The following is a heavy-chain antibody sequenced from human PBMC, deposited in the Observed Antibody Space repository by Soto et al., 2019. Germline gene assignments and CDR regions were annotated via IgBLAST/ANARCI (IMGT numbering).Heavy chain of an antibody. Sequence: EVQLLESGGGLVQPGGSLRLSCAASGFTFSSYAMSWVRQAPGKGLEWVSAISGSGGSTYYADSGKGRFTISRDNSNNTLYLQMNSLRVEDTAVYYCAKNDRGARPGSYYWGQGTLVTVSS. CDR1: GFTFSSYA. CDR2: ISGSGGST. V-gene: IGHV3-23*01. J-gene: IGHJ4*02. D-gene: IGHD6-6*01. CDR3: AKNDRGARPGSYY.